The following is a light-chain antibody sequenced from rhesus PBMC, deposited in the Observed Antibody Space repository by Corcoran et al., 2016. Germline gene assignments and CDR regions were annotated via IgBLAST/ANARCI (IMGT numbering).Light chain of an antibody. V-gene: IGKV1-74*01. CDR1: ENVHTY. CDR2: KAP. Sequence: DIQMTQSPSSLSAPVGDRVTIICRASENVHTYLNWYQQKPGKALNLLIYKAPTLQSGVPSRFSGSESGTDYTLTISSLQPEEVATYYCQHGYGTPFTFGPGTKLDIK. J-gene: IGKJ3*01. CDR3: QHGYGTPFT.